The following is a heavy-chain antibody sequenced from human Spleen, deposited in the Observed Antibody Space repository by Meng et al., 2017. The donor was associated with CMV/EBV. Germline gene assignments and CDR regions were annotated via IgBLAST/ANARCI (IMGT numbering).Heavy chain of an antibody. V-gene: IGHV3-21*01. CDR2: ISTSSNYI. J-gene: IGHJ4*02. Sequence: GGSLRLSCAASGFTFRSYSMHWVRQAPGKGLEWVSSISTSSNYIYYADSVKGRFTISRNNAKTSLYLQMNSLRVEDTAVYYCARDRIVGATAFDYWGQGTLVTVSS. CDR1: GFTFRSYS. D-gene: IGHD1-26*01. CDR3: ARDRIVGATAFDY.